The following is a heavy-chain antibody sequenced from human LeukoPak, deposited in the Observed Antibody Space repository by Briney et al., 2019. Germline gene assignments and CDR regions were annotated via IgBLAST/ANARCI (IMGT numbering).Heavy chain of an antibody. V-gene: IGHV3-21*01. J-gene: IGHJ4*02. Sequence: PGGSLRLSCAASGFTLSSYSMNWVRQAPGKGLEWVSSISSSSSYIYYADSVKGRFTISRDNAENSLYLQMNSLRAEDTAVYYCARVLSAAGFDFDYWGQGTLVTVSS. CDR2: ISSSSSYI. D-gene: IGHD3-10*01. CDR1: GFTLSSYS. CDR3: ARVLSAAGFDFDY.